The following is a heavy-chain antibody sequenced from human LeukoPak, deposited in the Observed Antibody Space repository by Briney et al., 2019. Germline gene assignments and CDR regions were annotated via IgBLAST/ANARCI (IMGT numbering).Heavy chain of an antibody. J-gene: IGHJ4*02. CDR1: GGSLSGYY. V-gene: IGHV4-34*01. CDR3: ARAREGYGMLVVYATYFDY. D-gene: IGHD2-8*01. Sequence: SETLSLTCAVYGGSLSGYYWSWIRQPPGKGLEWVWEINHSGSTNYNPSPKSRGSITFETSNNQYSQKLGFVTAADTAVYYCARAREGYGMLVVYATYFDYWGQGTLVTVSS. CDR2: INHSGST.